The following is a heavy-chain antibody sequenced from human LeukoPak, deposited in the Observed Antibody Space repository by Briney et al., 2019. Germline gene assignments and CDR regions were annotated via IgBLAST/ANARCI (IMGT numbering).Heavy chain of an antibody. CDR3: ARAPRLRSTYFDY. J-gene: IGHJ4*02. CDR2: ISYDGSNK. Sequence: PGRSLRLSCAASGFTFSSYAMHWVRQAPGKGLEWVAVISYDGSNKYYADSVKGRFTISRDNAKNSLYLQMNSLRAEDTAVYYCARAPRLRSTYFDYWGQGTLVTVSS. V-gene: IGHV3-30*04. D-gene: IGHD2-2*01. CDR1: GFTFSSYA.